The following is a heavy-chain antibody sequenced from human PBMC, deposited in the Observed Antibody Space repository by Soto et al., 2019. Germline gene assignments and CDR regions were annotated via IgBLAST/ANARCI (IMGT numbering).Heavy chain of an antibody. V-gene: IGHV3-23*01. CDR2: ISDSGAAT. CDR3: AKEDTSSGSLDY. Sequence: GGSLRLSCAASGFPFGENAMSWVRQAPGKGLEWVSGISDSGAATYYADSVRGRFTISRDNSKNTLYLQMKSLRAEDSASYYCAKEDTSSGSLDYWGQGALVTVSS. J-gene: IGHJ4*02. CDR1: GFPFGENA. D-gene: IGHD6-19*01.